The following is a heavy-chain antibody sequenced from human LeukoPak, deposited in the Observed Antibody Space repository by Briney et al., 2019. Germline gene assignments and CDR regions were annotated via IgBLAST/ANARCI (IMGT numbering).Heavy chain of an antibody. CDR3: ARKNDFEI. D-gene: IGHD2/OR15-2a*01. V-gene: IGHV4-59*01. CDR2: IFYSGRT. Sequence: SETLSLTCTVSGGSISSDHWNWIRQPPGKGREGIGCIFYSGRTYYNPSLKSRLTISVGMSKSQFSLRLTSVTDADTAVYYCARKNDFEIWGQGTLVTVSS. J-gene: IGHJ3*02. CDR1: GGSISSDH.